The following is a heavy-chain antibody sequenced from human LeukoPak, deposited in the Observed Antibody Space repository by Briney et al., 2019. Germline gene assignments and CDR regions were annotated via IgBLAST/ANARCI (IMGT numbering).Heavy chain of an antibody. CDR1: GGSISSGGYY. J-gene: IGHJ5*02. CDR3: ARAGFAEVYNWFDP. V-gene: IGHV4-31*03. CDR2: IYYSGST. D-gene: IGHD3-10*01. Sequence: PSETLSLTCTVSGGSISSGGYYWSWIRQHPGKGLEWIGYIYYSGSTYYNPSLKSRVTISVDASKNQFSLKLSSVTAADTAVYYCARAGFAEVYNWFDPWGQGTLVTVSS.